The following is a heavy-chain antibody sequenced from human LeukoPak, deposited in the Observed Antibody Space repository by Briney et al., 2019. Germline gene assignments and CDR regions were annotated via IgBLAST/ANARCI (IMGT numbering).Heavy chain of an antibody. Sequence: ASVKVSCKASGYTFTSYGISWVRQAPGQGLEWMGWISAYNGNTNYAQNFQGRVTITADESTSTAYMELSSLRSEDTAVYFCAINPAGIAARPLDSWGQGTLVTVSS. CDR2: ISAYNGNT. V-gene: IGHV1-18*01. CDR3: AINPAGIAARPLDS. CDR1: GYTFTSYG. D-gene: IGHD6-6*01. J-gene: IGHJ4*02.